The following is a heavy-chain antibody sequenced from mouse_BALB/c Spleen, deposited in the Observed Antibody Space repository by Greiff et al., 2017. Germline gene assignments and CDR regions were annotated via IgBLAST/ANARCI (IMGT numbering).Heavy chain of an antibody. CDR1: GYSITSDYA. Sequence: VQLKESGPGLVKPSQSLSLTCTVTGYSITSDYAWNWIRLFPGNKLEWMGYISYSGSTSYNPSLKSRISITRDTSKNQFFLQLNSVTTEDTATYYCAGAYYGNYVYYFDYWGQGTTLTVSS. J-gene: IGHJ2*01. D-gene: IGHD2-10*01. CDR3: AGAYYGNYVYYFDY. V-gene: IGHV3-2*02. CDR2: ISYSGST.